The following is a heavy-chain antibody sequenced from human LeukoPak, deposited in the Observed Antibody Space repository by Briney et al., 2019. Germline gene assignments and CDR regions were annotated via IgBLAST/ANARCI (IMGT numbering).Heavy chain of an antibody. CDR3: ARGVPGNVDY. CDR1: GGSISDYY. D-gene: IGHD1-1*01. J-gene: IGHJ4*02. V-gene: IGHV4-59*01. CDR2: IYYSGST. Sequence: SETLSLTCTVSGGSISDYYWSWIRQPPGKGLEWIGYIYYSGSTNYSPSLRGRVTMSVDTSNNQLSLKVNSATAADTAVYYCARGVPGNVDYWGQGTLVTVSS.